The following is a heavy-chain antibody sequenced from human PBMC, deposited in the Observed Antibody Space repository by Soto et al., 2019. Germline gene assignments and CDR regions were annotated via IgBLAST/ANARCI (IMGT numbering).Heavy chain of an antibody. Sequence: GASVKVSCKASGGTFSSYAISWVRQAPGQGLEWMGGIIPIFGTANYAQKFQGRVTITADESTSTAYMELSSLRSEDTAVYYCARHIVVVPNDGMDVWGQGXTVTVYS. V-gene: IGHV1-69*13. D-gene: IGHD2-2*01. J-gene: IGHJ6*02. CDR2: IIPIFGTA. CDR3: ARHIVVVPNDGMDV. CDR1: GGTFSSYA.